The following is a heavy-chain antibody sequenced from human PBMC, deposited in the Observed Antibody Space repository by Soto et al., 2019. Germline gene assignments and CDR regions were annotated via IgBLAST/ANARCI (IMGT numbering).Heavy chain of an antibody. V-gene: IGHV3-23*01. CDR1: GFTFSNYV. CDR2: ISGSGDNT. J-gene: IGHJ4*02. CDR3: AKLPLVLALVFDY. Sequence: EVHLLDSGGGLVQPGGSLRLSCAASGFTFSNYVMSWVRQAPGKGLEWVSSISGSGDNTYYADSVKGRFTISRDNAKNTLFLQMNCLIAEDTAVYDCAKLPLVLALVFDYWGQGTLCTVSS.